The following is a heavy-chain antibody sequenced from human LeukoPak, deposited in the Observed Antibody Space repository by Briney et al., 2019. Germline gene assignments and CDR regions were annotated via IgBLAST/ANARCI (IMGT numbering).Heavy chain of an antibody. Sequence: GASVNVSCKASGYTFTSYYIHELGQAPGQGLEWMGWINPISGGTNYAQNFQGRVTLTRDTSISTAYMELSGLRSDDTAVYYCGSNTHQRGSVSGFVHWGQGSLVTVSS. CDR3: GSNTHQRGSVSGFVH. J-gene: IGHJ5*02. CDR1: GYTFTSYY. CDR2: INPISGGT. V-gene: IGHV1-2*02. D-gene: IGHD1/OR15-1a*01.